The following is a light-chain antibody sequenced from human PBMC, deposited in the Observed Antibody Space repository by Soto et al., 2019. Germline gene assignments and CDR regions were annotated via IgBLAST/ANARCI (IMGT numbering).Light chain of an antibody. CDR3: LLYYGGAQLV. Sequence: QAVVTQEPSLTVSPGGTVTLTCASGTGAVTSGYYPNWFQQKPGQAPRSLIYSTTNTHSWTPARFSGSLLGGKAALTLSGAQPEDEADYYCLLYYGGAQLVFGGGTKLTVL. J-gene: IGLJ2*01. CDR2: STT. V-gene: IGLV7-43*01. CDR1: TGAVTSGYY.